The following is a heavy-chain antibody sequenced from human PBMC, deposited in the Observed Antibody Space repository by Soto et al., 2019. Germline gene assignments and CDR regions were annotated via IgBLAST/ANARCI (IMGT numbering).Heavy chain of an antibody. J-gene: IGHJ6*02. CDR1: GFTFSSYG. D-gene: IGHD6-13*01. CDR2: ISYDGSNK. V-gene: IGHV3-30*18. CDR3: ANFIWWGLAAAGHLDGMDV. Sequence: QVQLVESGGGVVQPGRSLRLSCAASGFTFSSYGMHWVRQAPGKGLEWVAVISYDGSNKYYADSVKGRFTISRDNSKNTLYLQMNSLRAEVTAVYYCANFIWWGLAAAGHLDGMDVWGQGTTVTVSS.